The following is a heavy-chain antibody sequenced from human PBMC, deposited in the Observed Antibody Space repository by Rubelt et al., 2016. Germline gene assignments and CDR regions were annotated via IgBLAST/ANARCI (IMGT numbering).Heavy chain of an antibody. CDR1: GFTFDDYA. CDR2: ISWNSGSI. D-gene: IGHD6-6*01. CDR3: AKEMYSSSSGIDY. J-gene: IGHJ4*02. V-gene: IGHV3-9*01. Sequence: VQLVESGGGVVQPGRSLRLSCAASGFTFDDYAMHWVRQAPGKGLEWVSGISWNSGSIGYADSVKGRFTISRDNAKNSLYLQMNSLRAEDTALYYCAKEMYSSSSGIDYWGQGTLVTVSS.